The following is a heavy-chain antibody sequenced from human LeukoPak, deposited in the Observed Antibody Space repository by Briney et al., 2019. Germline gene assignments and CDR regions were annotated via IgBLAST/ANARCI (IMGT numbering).Heavy chain of an antibody. CDR1: GLTSTSSD. CDR2: ITRSGSNL. Sequence: GGSLRLSCVASGLTSTSSDFNWIRQAPGKGLEWLSTITRSGSNLYYADSVKGRFTTSRDDAKDSVYLQMESLRVEDTAIYYCARNFDSWGQGTLVTVSS. V-gene: IGHV3-21*01. J-gene: IGHJ4*02. CDR3: ARNFDS.